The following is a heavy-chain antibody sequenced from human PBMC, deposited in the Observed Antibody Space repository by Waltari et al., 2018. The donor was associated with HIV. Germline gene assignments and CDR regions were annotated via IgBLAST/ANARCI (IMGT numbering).Heavy chain of an antibody. V-gene: IGHV1-8*02. CDR2: MNPNGGTT. CDR1: GYNFINFD. J-gene: IGHJ6*02. Sequence: QVHLVQSGPEVKRPGASVKISCKAYGYNFINFDVNWVRQAAGQGPEWLGWMNPNGGTTASPYIFEERVTMTRDVSTDTAYLEMSGLTPEDTAIYYCARNSSGEGIRYFYYGLDVWGQGTPVTV. D-gene: IGHD3-22*01. CDR3: ARNSSGEGIRYFYYGLDV.